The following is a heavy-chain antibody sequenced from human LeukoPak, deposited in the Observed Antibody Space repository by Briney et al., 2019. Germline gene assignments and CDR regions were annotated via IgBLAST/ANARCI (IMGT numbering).Heavy chain of an antibody. CDR1: GGSISSSDW. V-gene: IGHV4-4*02. D-gene: IGHD5-24*01. Sequence: SETLSLTCAVSGGSISSSDWWSWLRQPPGKGLEWIGEIYHSGSTNYNPSLKSRVTISLDKSKNQFSLKLSSVTAADTAVYYCARQGDGYYTFDYWGQGTLVTVSS. CDR2: IYHSGST. CDR3: ARQGDGYYTFDY. J-gene: IGHJ4*02.